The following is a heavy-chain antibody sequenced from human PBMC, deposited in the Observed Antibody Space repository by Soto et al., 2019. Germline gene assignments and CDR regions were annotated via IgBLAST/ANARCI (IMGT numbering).Heavy chain of an antibody. CDR2: ISRSGGSP. J-gene: IGHJ4*02. V-gene: IGHV3-23*01. D-gene: IGHD3-9*01. Sequence: GGSLRLSCSASGFPFSNYAMSWVRQAPGKGLEWVSAISRSGGSPYYADSVRGRFTVSRDNSKHTLYLQMNSLRAEDTAVYYCARRLDYDILTGTIDYWGQGTLVTVSS. CDR3: ARRLDYDILTGTIDY. CDR1: GFPFSNYA.